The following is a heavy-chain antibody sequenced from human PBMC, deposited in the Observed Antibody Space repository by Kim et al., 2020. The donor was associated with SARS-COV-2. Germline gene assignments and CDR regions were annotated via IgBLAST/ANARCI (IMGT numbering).Heavy chain of an antibody. V-gene: IGHV6-1*01. Sequence: NYAESVTSRTTNSPDPTKNQFSLQLNSVAPEDTAVYYCARDAPVGSHFDYWGQGTLVTVSS. J-gene: IGHJ4*02. CDR3: ARDAPVGSHFDY. D-gene: IGHD1-26*01.